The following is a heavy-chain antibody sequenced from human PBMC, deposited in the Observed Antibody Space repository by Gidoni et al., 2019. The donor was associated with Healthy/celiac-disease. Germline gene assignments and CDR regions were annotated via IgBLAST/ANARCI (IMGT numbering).Heavy chain of an antibody. Sequence: QVQLQESGQGLVKPSETLYLTCTVSGGSISRYSWSWIRQPPGTGLEWIGYIYYSGSTNYNPSLKSRVTISVDTSKNQFSLKLSSVTAADTAVYYCARLGGYCSSTSCPRWFDPWGQGTLVTVSS. CDR2: IYYSGST. D-gene: IGHD2-2*01. CDR3: ARLGGYCSSTSCPRWFDP. V-gene: IGHV4-59*08. CDR1: GGSISRYS. J-gene: IGHJ5*02.